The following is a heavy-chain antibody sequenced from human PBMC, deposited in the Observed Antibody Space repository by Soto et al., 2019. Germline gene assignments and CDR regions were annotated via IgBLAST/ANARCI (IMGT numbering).Heavy chain of an antibody. CDR3: ARSRRPTTSFDY. CDR2: ISDDGTNK. J-gene: IGHJ4*02. Sequence: QVQLVETGGGVVQPWKSVRLSCAASGFTFDTFAMHWVRQAPGKGLEWVAVISDDGTNKYYADSVRGRLTISRDNSKNTLYLQIDSLTTEDTGVFYCARSRRPTTSFDYWGQGTHVTVSS. V-gene: IGHV3-30-3*01. D-gene: IGHD1-7*01. CDR1: GFTFDTFA.